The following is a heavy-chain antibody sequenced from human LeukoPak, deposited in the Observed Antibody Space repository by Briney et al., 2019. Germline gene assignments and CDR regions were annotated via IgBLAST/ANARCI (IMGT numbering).Heavy chain of an antibody. CDR3: ARDSLYGDYFDY. CDR1: GFTVSSNY. CDR2: IYSGGST. J-gene: IGHJ4*02. Sequence: PGGSLRLSCAASGFTVSSNYMSWVRQAPGKGLEWVSVIYSGGSTYYADSVKSRFTISRDNSKNTLYLQMNSLRAEDTAVYYCARDSLYGDYFDYWGQGTLVTVSS. V-gene: IGHV3-53*01. D-gene: IGHD4-17*01.